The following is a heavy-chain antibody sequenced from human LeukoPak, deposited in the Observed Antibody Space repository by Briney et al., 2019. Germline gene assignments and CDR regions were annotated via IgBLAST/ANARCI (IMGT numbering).Heavy chain of an antibody. CDR2: ISGSGGST. Sequence: GGSLRLSCAASGFTFSSYAMSWVRQAPGKGLEWVSAISGSGGSTYYADSVKSRFTISRDNSKNTLYLQMNSLRAEDTAVYYCAKHTQIVVVPAAIDLDYWGQGTLVTVSS. D-gene: IGHD2-2*01. J-gene: IGHJ4*02. V-gene: IGHV3-23*01. CDR3: AKHTQIVVVPAAIDLDY. CDR1: GFTFSSYA.